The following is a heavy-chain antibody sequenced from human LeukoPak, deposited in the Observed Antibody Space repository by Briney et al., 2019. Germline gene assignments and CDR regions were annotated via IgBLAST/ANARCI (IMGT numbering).Heavy chain of an antibody. Sequence: GGSLRLSCAASGFTFSSYWMSGVRQAPGKGLEWGANIKQDGSEKYYVASVKGRFTISRDHAKNSMYLQMNSLRAEDTAVYYCARGIGSWYWDYWGQGTLVTVSS. D-gene: IGHD6-13*01. J-gene: IGHJ4*02. CDR3: ARGIGSWYWDY. V-gene: IGHV3-7*01. CDR1: GFTFSSYW. CDR2: IKQDGSEK.